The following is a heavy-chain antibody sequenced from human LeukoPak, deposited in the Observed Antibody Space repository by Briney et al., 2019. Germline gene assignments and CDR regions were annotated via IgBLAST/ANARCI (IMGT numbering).Heavy chain of an antibody. V-gene: IGHV1-18*01. CDR2: ISAYNGNT. Sequence: ASVKVSCKVSGYTLTELSMHWVRQAPGQGLEWMGWISAYNGNTNYAQKLQGRVTMTTDTSTSTAYMELRSLRSDDAAVYYCARDRAAGTTYFDYWGQGTLVTVSS. CDR3: ARDRAAGTTYFDY. J-gene: IGHJ4*02. D-gene: IGHD6-13*01. CDR1: GYTLTELS.